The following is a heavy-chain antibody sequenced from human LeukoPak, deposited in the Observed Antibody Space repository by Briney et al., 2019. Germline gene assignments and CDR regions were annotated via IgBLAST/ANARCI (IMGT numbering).Heavy chain of an antibody. V-gene: IGHV1-69*02. D-gene: IGHD7-27*01. J-gene: IGHJ6*02. CDR2: IIPILGIA. CDR1: GGTFSSYT. CDR3: ARVRWGNYYYYYGMDV. Sequence: GSSVKVSCKASGGTFSSYTISWVRQAPGQGLEWMGRIIPILGIANYAQKFQGRVTMTADKSTSTAYMELSSLRSEDTAVYYCARVRWGNYYYYYGMDVWGQGTTVTVSS.